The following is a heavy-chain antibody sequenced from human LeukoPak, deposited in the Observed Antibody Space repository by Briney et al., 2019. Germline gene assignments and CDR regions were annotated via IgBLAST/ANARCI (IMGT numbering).Heavy chain of an antibody. CDR3: ARGGLAAGTMGAGFDY. CDR1: GFTFSSYA. Sequence: GGSLRLSCAASGFTFSSYAMHWVRQAPGKGLEWVAVISYDGSNKYYADSVKGRFTISRDNSKNTLYLQMNSLRAEDTAVYYCARGGLAAGTMGAGFDYWGQGTLVTVSS. D-gene: IGHD6-13*01. V-gene: IGHV3-30*04. CDR2: ISYDGSNK. J-gene: IGHJ4*02.